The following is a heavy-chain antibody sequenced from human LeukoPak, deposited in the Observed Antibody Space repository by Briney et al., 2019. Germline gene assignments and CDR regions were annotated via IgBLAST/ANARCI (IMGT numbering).Heavy chain of an antibody. V-gene: IGHV3-23*01. CDR3: AKGSYYDSSGSFYFDS. Sequence: PGGSLRLSCAASGFTFSSYAMSWVRQAPGKGLEWVSGISGSGDNTYYADSVKGRFTISRDNSKNTPYVQVNSLGTEDTAAYYCAKGSYYDSSGSFYFDSWGQGTLVTVSS. J-gene: IGHJ4*02. CDR2: ISGSGDNT. CDR1: GFTFSSYA. D-gene: IGHD3-22*01.